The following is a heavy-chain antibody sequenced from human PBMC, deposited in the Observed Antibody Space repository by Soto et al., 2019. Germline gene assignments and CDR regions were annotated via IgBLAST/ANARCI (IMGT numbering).Heavy chain of an antibody. D-gene: IGHD6-13*01. J-gene: IGHJ6*03. CDR2: IWYDGSNK. V-gene: IGHV3-33*01. CDR3: ARAEEGYSSSWYYYYYMDV. Sequence: PGGSLRLSCAASGFTFSSYGMHWVRQAPGKGLEWVAVIWYDGSNKYYADSVKGRFTISRDNSKNTLYLQMNSLRAEDTAVYYCARAEEGYSSSWYYYYYMDVWGKGTTVTVSS. CDR1: GFTFSSYG.